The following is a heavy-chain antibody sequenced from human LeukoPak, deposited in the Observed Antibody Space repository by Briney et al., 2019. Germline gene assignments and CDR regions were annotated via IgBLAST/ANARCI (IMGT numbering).Heavy chain of an antibody. Sequence: ASVKVSCKASGYTFTTYSLNWVRQAPGQGLEWMGWINTDTGNPTYAQGFTGRFVFSLDTSVRTTFLQISNLEADDTALCYCARKQVEPDRYFDYWGQGTLVTVSS. CDR2: INTDTGNP. CDR3: ARKQVEPDRYFDY. J-gene: IGHJ4*02. D-gene: IGHD6-6*01. CDR1: GYTFTTYS. V-gene: IGHV7-4-1*02.